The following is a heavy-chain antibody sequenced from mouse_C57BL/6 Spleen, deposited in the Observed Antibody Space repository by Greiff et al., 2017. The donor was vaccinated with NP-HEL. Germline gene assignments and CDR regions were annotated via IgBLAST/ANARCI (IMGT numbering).Heavy chain of an antibody. Sequence: QVQLKESGPELVKPGASVKISCKASGYAFSSSWMNWVKQRPGKGLEWIGRIYPGDGDTNYNGKFKGKATLTADKSSSTAYMQLSSLTSEDSAVYFCARNCPMDYWGQGTSVTVSS. D-gene: IGHD4-1*01. CDR1: GYAFSSSW. J-gene: IGHJ4*01. CDR3: ARNCPMDY. CDR2: IYPGDGDT. V-gene: IGHV1-82*01.